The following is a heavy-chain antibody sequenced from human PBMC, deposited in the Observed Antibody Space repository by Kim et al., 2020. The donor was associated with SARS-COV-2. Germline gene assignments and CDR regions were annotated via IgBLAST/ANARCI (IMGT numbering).Heavy chain of an antibody. J-gene: IGHJ4*02. CDR1: GFTFSSYG. V-gene: IGHV3-30*03. CDR2: ISYDGSNK. Sequence: GGSLRLSCAASGFTFSSYGMHWVRQAPGKGLEWVAVISYDGSNKYYADSVKGRFTISRDNSKNTLYLQMNSLRAEDTAVYYCATLDGWGGYCSGGSCLDYWGQGTLVTVSS. D-gene: IGHD2-15*01. CDR3: ATLDGWGGYCSGGSCLDY.